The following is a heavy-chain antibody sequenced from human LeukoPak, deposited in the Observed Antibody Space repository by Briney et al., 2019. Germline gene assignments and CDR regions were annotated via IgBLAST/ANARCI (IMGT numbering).Heavy chain of an antibody. CDR1: GGSISSGSYY. CDR3: ARGPNDFWSGPGSEEAFDI. CDR2: IYTSGST. D-gene: IGHD3-3*01. V-gene: IGHV4-61*02. Sequence: PSETLSLTCTVSGGSISSGSYYWSWIRQPAGKGLEWIGRIYTSGSTNYNPSLKSRVTISVDTSKNQFSLKLSSVTAADTAVYYCARGPNDFWSGPGSEEAFDIWGQGTMVTVSS. J-gene: IGHJ3*02.